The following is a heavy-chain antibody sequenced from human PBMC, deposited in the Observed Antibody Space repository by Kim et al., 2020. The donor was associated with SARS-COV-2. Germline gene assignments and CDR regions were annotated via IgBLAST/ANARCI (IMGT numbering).Heavy chain of an antibody. Sequence: SETLSLTCTVSGGSISSYYWSWIRQPPGKGLEWIGYIYYSGSTNYNPSLKSRVTISVDTSKNQFSLKLSSVTAADTAVYYCARVLYYYDSSGSILYYFDYWGQGTLVTVSS. CDR1: GGSISSYY. D-gene: IGHD3-22*01. CDR3: ARVLYYYDSSGSILYYFDY. J-gene: IGHJ4*02. CDR2: IYYSGST. V-gene: IGHV4-59*01.